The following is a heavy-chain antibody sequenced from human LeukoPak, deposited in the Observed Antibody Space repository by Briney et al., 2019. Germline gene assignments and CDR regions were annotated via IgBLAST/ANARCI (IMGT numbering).Heavy chain of an antibody. Sequence: PGGSLRLSCAASGFTFSSYAMSWVRQAPGKGLEWVSAISGSGGSTYYADSVKGRFTISRDNSKNTLYLQMNSLRAEDTAVYYCAKGRKYQLPRYYDWFDPWGQGTLVTVSS. J-gene: IGHJ5*02. CDR3: AKGRKYQLPRYYDWFDP. V-gene: IGHV3-23*01. D-gene: IGHD2-2*01. CDR1: GFTFSSYA. CDR2: ISGSGGST.